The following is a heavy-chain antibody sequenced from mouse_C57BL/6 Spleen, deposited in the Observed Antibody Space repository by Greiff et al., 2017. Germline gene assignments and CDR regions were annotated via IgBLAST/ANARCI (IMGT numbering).Heavy chain of an antibody. V-gene: IGHV1-55*01. CDR1: GYTFTSYW. J-gene: IGHJ3*02. Sequence: VQLQQPGAELVKPGASVKMSCKASGYTFTSYWITWVKQRPGQGLEWIGDIYPGSGGTNYNEKFKSKATLTVDTSSSTAYMQLSSLTSEDTAVYYCASGDISYGNPFGYWGQGTLVTVS. CDR2: IYPGSGGT. D-gene: IGHD2-1*01. CDR3: ASGDISYGNPFGY.